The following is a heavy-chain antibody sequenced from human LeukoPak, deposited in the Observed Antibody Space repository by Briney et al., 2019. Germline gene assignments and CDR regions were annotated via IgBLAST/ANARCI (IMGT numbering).Heavy chain of an antibody. Sequence: PAETLSLTCAVSGGSISSSNWWSWVRQPPGKGLEWIGEIYHSGSTNYNPSLKSRVTISVDKSKNQFSLKLSSVTAADTAVYYCARISSGWYVGFDYWGQGTLVTVSS. V-gene: IGHV4-4*02. CDR1: GGSISSSNW. CDR3: ARISSGWYVGFDY. D-gene: IGHD6-19*01. CDR2: IYHSGST. J-gene: IGHJ4*02.